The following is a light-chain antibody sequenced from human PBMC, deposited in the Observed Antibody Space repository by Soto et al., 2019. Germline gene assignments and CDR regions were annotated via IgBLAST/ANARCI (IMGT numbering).Light chain of an antibody. J-gene: IGLJ2*01. Sequence: QSVLTQPPSASGTPGQRVIISCSGSSSNIGANTVKWYQQLPGKAPKLLMYDNDQRPSGVPDRFSGSKSGTSASLAISGLQSEDEADYYCAAWDDSLNGHVVFGGGTKLTVL. CDR3: AAWDDSLNGHVV. V-gene: IGLV1-44*01. CDR1: SSNIGANT. CDR2: DND.